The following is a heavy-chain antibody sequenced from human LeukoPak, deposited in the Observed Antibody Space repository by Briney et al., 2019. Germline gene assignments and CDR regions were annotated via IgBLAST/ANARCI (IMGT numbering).Heavy chain of an antibody. CDR2: IRSKAYRGRR. CDR3: TRGPIQLSLHNCMDV. Sequence: GGSLRLSCTASGFMFGDHAMRWVHHAPGEGLGCVGFIRSKAYRGRREDVPFVKGTFTISRDDFNGTAYPQMNRLNAENTAVYYCTRGPIQLSLHNCMDVWGQGTTVIVSS. J-gene: IGHJ6*02. V-gene: IGHV3-49*04. CDR1: GFMFGDHA. D-gene: IGHD1-1*01.